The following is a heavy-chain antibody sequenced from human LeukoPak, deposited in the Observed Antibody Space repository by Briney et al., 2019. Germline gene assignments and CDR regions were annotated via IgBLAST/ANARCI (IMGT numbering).Heavy chain of an antibody. J-gene: IGHJ4*02. D-gene: IGHD4-11*01. Sequence: GGSLRLSCAGSGFTVSSNYMNWVRQTPGKELEWVSVIYSGVSTDYADSVKGRFTISRDNSKNTLYLQMNSLRAEDTAVYYCASGETTAFDYWGQGTLVTVSS. CDR2: IYSGVST. CDR3: ASGETTAFDY. V-gene: IGHV3-66*01. CDR1: GFTVSSNY.